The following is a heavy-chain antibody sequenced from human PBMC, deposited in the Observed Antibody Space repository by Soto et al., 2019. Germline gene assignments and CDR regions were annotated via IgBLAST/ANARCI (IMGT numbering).Heavy chain of an antibody. V-gene: IGHV4-28*01. J-gene: IGHJ5*02. Sequence: SETLSLTCAVSGYSLSSTNWWGWIRQPPGKGLEWIGFIYYSGSTYYNPSLKSRVTMSVDTSKNQFSLNLSSVTAVDTAVYYCAKKNRDYYDNSGYYSAWGQGTLVTVSS. D-gene: IGHD3-22*01. CDR3: AKKNRDYYDNSGYYSA. CDR2: IYYSGST. CDR1: GYSLSSTNW.